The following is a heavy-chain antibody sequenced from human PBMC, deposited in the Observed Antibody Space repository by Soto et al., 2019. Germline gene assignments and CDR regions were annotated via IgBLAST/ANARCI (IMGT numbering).Heavy chain of an antibody. V-gene: IGHV1-46*01. CDR2: INPSGGST. D-gene: IGHD3-3*01. J-gene: IGHJ6*02. Sequence: ASVQVSCKASGYTFTSYYMHWVRQAPGQGLEWMGIINPSGGSTSYAQKFQGRVTMTRDTSTSTVYMELSSLRSEDTAVYYRAREGEGILRFLEWSRPAHGMDVWGQGTTVTVSS. CDR3: AREGEGILRFLEWSRPAHGMDV. CDR1: GYTFTSYY.